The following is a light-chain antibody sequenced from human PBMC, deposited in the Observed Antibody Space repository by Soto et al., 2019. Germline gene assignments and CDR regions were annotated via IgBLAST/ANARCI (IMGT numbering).Light chain of an antibody. V-gene: IGKV1-33*01. CDR3: QQYSNLIT. CDR2: DAS. J-gene: IGKJ5*01. CDR1: QDVSNY. Sequence: DIQMTQSPSSLAASVRDSVTITCQASQDVSNYLNWYQQKLGKAPKLLIYDASNLETGVQSRFSGSGSGTYFSFTISSLQPEDFATYYCQQYSNLITFGQGTRLEI.